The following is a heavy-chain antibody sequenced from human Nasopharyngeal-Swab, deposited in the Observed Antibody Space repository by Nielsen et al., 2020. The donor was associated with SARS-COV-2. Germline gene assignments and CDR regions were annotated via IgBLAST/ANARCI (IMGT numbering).Heavy chain of an antibody. CDR2: ISAYNGNT. CDR1: GYTFTSYG. J-gene: IGHJ4*02. D-gene: IGHD2-2*01. V-gene: IGHV1-18*01. CDR3: ARDISEIVVVTAAWDY. Sequence: ASVTVSCQASGYTFTSYGLSWVRLAPGQGLEWMGWISAYNGNTNYAQKLQGRVTMTTDTSTSTAYKELRSLRSDGTAVYYCARDISEIVVVTAAWDYWGQGTLVTVSS.